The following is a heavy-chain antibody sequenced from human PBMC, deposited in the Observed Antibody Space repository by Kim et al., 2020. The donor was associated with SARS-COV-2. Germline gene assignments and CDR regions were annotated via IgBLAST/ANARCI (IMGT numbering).Heavy chain of an antibody. Sequence: GGSLRLSCAASGFTFGSYAMHWVRQAPGKGLEWVAVISYDGSNKYYADSVKGRFTISRDNSKNTLYLQMNSLRAEDTAVYYCARDRPSYYDSLTGYYSVGYYYGMDVWGQGTTVTVSS. CDR2: ISYDGSNK. D-gene: IGHD3-9*01. J-gene: IGHJ6*02. CDR3: ARDRPSYYDSLTGYYSVGYYYGMDV. V-gene: IGHV3-30*04. CDR1: GFTFGSYA.